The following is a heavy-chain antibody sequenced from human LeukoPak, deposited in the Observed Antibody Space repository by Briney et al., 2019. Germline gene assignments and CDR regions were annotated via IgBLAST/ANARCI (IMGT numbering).Heavy chain of an antibody. CDR1: GGSISSYY. V-gene: IGHV4-59*01. CDR3: ARGGYSYGNAIDY. J-gene: IGHJ4*02. Sequence: SETLSLTCTVSGGSISSYYWSWIRQPPGKGLEWIGYIYYSGSTNYNPSLKSRVTISVDTSKNQFSLKLSSVTAADTAVYYCARGGYSYGNAIDYWGQGTLVTVSS. CDR2: IYYSGST. D-gene: IGHD5-18*01.